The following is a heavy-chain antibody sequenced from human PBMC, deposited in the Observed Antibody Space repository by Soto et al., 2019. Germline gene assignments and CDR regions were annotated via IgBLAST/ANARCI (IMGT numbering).Heavy chain of an antibody. CDR2: IYYSGST. CDR3: ARRYAGNFDY. CDR1: GGSISSYY. V-gene: IGHV4-59*01. D-gene: IGHD2-8*01. Sequence: SETLSLTCSVSGGSISSYYWSWIRQPPGKGLEWIGYIYYSGSTNYNPSLKSRVTISVDTSKNQFSLKLSSVTAADTAVYYCARRYAGNFDYWGQGTLVTVSS. J-gene: IGHJ4*02.